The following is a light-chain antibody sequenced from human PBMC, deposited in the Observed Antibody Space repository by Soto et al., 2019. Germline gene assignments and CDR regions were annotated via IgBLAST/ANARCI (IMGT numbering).Light chain of an antibody. V-gene: IGLV1-40*01. CDR1: SSNIGAGYD. Sequence: QSVLTQPPSVSGAPGQRVTISCTGSSSNIGAGYDVHWYQQLPGTAPKLLIYGNSNRPSGVPDRFSGSKSGTSASLAITGLQAEDEADYYCQSYDSSPSGFLYVFGTGTKLTVL. CDR2: GNS. CDR3: QSYDSSPSGFLYV. J-gene: IGLJ1*01.